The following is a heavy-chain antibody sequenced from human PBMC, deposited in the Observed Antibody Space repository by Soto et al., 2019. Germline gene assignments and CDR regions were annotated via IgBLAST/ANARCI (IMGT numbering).Heavy chain of an antibody. V-gene: IGHV1-46*01. CDR1: GYSFFSYY. CDR3: ARGGATIFGVIDA. Sequence: ASVKVSCKASGYSFFSYYIHWERQAPGQGLEWMGRFLASGGNTDYAQRFRGRVSMTRDTSTTNTVSLELTSLTSDDTAVYYCARGGATIFGVIDAWGQGTRVTVCS. J-gene: IGHJ5*02. D-gene: IGHD3-3*02. CDR2: FLASGGNT.